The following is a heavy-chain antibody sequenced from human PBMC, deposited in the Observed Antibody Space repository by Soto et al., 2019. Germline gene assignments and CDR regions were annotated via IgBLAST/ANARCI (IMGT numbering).Heavy chain of an antibody. D-gene: IGHD3-22*01. V-gene: IGHV1-69*12. J-gene: IGHJ6*02. Sequence: QVQLVQSGAEVKKPGSSVKVSCKASGGTFSSYAISWVRLAPGQGLEWMGGIIPIFGTANYAQKFQGRVTITADESTSTAYMELSSLRSEDTAVYYCAREVEYYYDSSGSGMDFWGQGTTVTVSS. CDR3: AREVEYYYDSSGSGMDF. CDR1: GGTFSSYA. CDR2: IIPIFGTA.